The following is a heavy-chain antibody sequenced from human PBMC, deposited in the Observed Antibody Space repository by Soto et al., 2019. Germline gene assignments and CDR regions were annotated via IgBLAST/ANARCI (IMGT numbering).Heavy chain of an antibody. CDR3: AHRLTATAFDI. CDR2: IYWDDDK. Sequence: QITLKESGPTLVKPTQTLTLTCTFSGFSLSTSGVAVGWIRQPPGKALEWLALIYWDDDKRYSPSMKGRLTISRDTSKNPVVLIMTNMDPEDTAKYYCAHRLTATAFDIWGQGTMVTVSS. D-gene: IGHD2-21*02. J-gene: IGHJ3*02. V-gene: IGHV2-5*02. CDR1: GFSLSTSGVA.